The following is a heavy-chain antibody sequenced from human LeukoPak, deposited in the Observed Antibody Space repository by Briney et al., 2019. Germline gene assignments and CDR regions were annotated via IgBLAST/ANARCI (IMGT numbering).Heavy chain of an antibody. V-gene: IGHV3-74*01. CDR2: INNDGSTT. J-gene: IGHJ4*02. CDR3: AKASGIAVAVGYFDY. D-gene: IGHD6-19*01. Sequence: GGSLRLSCAASGFTFSSYWMHWVRQAPGKGLVWVSRINNDGSTTNYADSVKGRFTISRDNSKNTLYLQMNSLRAEDTAVYYCAKASGIAVAVGYFDYWGQGTLVTVSS. CDR1: GFTFSSYW.